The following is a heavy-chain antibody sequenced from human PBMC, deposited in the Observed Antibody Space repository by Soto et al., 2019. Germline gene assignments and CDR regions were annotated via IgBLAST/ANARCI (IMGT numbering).Heavy chain of an antibody. D-gene: IGHD3-10*01. Sequence: PSETLSLTCSVSGASITTYYWSWIRQPPGKGLEWIGSISYSGSTKYNPSLESRVMISLDTSKNQFSLRLTSVTAADTALYCASDWASSGLFDPWGQGALVTVSS. CDR2: ISYSGST. CDR3: ASDWASSGLFDP. V-gene: IGHV4-59*01. J-gene: IGHJ5*02. CDR1: GASITTYY.